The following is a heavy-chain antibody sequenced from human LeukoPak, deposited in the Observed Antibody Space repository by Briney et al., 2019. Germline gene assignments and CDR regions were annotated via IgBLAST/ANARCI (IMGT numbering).Heavy chain of an antibody. Sequence: SETLSLTCTVSDDSITIYYWTWIRQPPGKGLEWIGYIDHTGITNYNPSLNSRVTISRDTSKNHFSLELSSATAADTAVYFCARGRVSSNTWYSTYYYYFYMDVWGKGTTVTVSS. V-gene: IGHV4-59*01. CDR3: ARGRVSSNTWYSTYYYYFYMDV. CDR1: DDSITIYY. J-gene: IGHJ6*03. CDR2: IDHTGIT. D-gene: IGHD4-11*01.